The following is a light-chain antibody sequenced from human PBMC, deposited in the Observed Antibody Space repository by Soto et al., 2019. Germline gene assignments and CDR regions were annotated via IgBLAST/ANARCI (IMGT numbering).Light chain of an antibody. V-gene: IGKV1-5*03. CDR1: QSISNW. CDR3: QQYHRYPYS. Sequence: DIPMSQSPSTLSPSVGDRVTISCRASQSISNWLAWYQQKPGEAPELLIYRASNLQSGVPSRFSGSGSGTEFTLTISILQTDDFATYYCQQYHRYPYSFGPGTKLEI. J-gene: IGKJ2*01. CDR2: RAS.